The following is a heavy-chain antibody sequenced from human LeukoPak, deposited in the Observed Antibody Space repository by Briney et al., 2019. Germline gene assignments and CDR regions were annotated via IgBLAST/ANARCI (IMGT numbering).Heavy chain of an antibody. D-gene: IGHD5-12*01. CDR3: ARGRGIVATPFDY. CDR1: GGSFSGYY. J-gene: IGHJ4*02. V-gene: IGHV4-34*01. CDR2: INHSGST. Sequence: PSETLSLTCTIFGGSFSGYYWSWIRQPPGKGLEWIGEINHSGSTNYNPSLKSRVTISVDTSKNQFSLKLSSVIAADTAVYFCARGRGIVATPFDYWGQGTLVTVSS.